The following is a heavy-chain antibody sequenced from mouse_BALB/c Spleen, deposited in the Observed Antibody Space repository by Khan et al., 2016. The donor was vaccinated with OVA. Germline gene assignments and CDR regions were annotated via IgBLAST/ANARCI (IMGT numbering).Heavy chain of an antibody. Sequence: VQLKQSGPDLVKPGASVKMSSKASVYSFTAYYINWVKLSIGQTLDSIGRINLNTVITHYNQKFKDKALLIVDTSSRTAYMELRSLTSEDSAVYYCARGYDFFAYWGQGTVVTVSA. CDR3: ARGYDFFAY. J-gene: IGHJ3*01. D-gene: IGHD2-2*01. CDR2: INLNTVIT. V-gene: IGHV1-31*01. CDR1: VYSFTAYY.